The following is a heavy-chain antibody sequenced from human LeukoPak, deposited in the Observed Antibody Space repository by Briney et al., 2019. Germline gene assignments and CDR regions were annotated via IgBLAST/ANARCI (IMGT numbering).Heavy chain of an antibody. CDR3: ARKVTVKGAFDI. J-gene: IGHJ3*02. V-gene: IGHV4-59*12. D-gene: IGHD4-17*01. CDR1: GGSISNYF. CDR2: IHYSGTT. Sequence: KPSETLSLTCTVSGGSISNYFWSWIRQPPGKGLEWIGDIHYSGTTNYNPSLKSRVTISVDTSKNQFSLKLSSVTAADTAVYYCARKVTVKGAFDIWGQGTMVTVSS.